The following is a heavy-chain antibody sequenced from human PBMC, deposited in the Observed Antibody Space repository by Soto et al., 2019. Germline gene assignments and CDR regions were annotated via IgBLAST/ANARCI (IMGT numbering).Heavy chain of an antibody. V-gene: IGHV1-18*01. CDR2: ISAYNGNT. D-gene: IGHD6-6*01. J-gene: IGHJ4*02. CDR1: GYTFTSYG. CDR3: AREGHRSIAARPSFDY. Sequence: GASVKVSCKASGYTFTSYGISWVRQAPGQGLEWMGWISAYNGNTNYAQELQGRVTMTTDTSTSTAYMELRSLRSDDTAVYYCAREGHRSIAARPSFDYWGQGTLVTVPS.